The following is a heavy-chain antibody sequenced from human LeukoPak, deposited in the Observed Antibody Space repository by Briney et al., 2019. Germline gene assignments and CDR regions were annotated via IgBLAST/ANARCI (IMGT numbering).Heavy chain of an antibody. CDR3: ARGFYDILTGYWDYYYYYYMDV. CDR1: GYTFTSYD. J-gene: IGHJ6*03. D-gene: IGHD3-9*01. CDR2: MNPNSGIT. Sequence: ASVKVSCKASGYTFTSYDINWVRQATGQGLEWMGWMNPNSGITGYAQKFQGRVTITRNTSISTAYMELSSLRSEDTAVYYCARGFYDILTGYWDYYYYYYMDVWGKGTTVTVSS. V-gene: IGHV1-8*03.